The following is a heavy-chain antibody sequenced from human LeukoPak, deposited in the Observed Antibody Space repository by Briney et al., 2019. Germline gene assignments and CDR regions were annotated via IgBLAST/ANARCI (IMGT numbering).Heavy chain of an antibody. CDR2: INPNSGGT. CDR1: GYTFTGYY. J-gene: IGHJ6*03. V-gene: IGHV1-2*02. Sequence: ASVKVSCKASGYTFTGYYMHWVRQAPGQGLEWMGWINPNSGGTNYAQKFQGRVTMTRDTSISTAYMELSRLRSDDTAVYYCARVRPTNDFWSGNDYYYMDVWGKGTTVTVSS. D-gene: IGHD3-3*01. CDR3: ARVRPTNDFWSGNDYYYMDV.